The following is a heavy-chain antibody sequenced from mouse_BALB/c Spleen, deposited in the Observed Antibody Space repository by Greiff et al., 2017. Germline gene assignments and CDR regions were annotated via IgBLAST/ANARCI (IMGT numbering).Heavy chain of an antibody. CDR1: GYSITSGYY. D-gene: IGHD1-2*01. J-gene: IGHJ3*01. CDR3: ARGYYGYSTFAY. CDR2: ISYDGSN. Sequence: DVKLQESGPGLVKPSQSLSLTCSVTGYSITSGYYWNWIRQFPGNKLEWMGYISYDGSNNYNPSLKNRISITRDTSKNQFFLKLNSVTTEDTATYYCARGYYGYSTFAYWGQGTLVTVSA. V-gene: IGHV3-6*02.